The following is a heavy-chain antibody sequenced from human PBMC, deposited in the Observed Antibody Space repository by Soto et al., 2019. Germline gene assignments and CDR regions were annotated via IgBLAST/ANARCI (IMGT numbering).Heavy chain of an antibody. D-gene: IGHD3-9*01. CDR1: GGTFSSYA. V-gene: IGHV1-69*01. J-gene: IGHJ6*02. CDR3: ARAPRYFDWLLRGDGMDV. Sequence: QVQLVQSGAEVKKPGSSVKVSCKASGGTFSSYAISWVRQAPGQGLEWMGGIIPIFGTANYAQKFQGRVTITADESTSPAYMELRSLRSEDTAVYYCARAPRYFDWLLRGDGMDVWGQGTTVTVSS. CDR2: IIPIFGTA.